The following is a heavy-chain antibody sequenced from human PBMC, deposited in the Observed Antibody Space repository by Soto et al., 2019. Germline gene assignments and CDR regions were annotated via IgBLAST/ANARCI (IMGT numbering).Heavy chain of an antibody. D-gene: IGHD5-12*01. CDR2: IWYDGSNK. V-gene: IGHV3-33*01. J-gene: IGHJ4*02. CDR1: GFTFSSYG. Sequence: GGSLRLSCAASGFTFSSYGMHWVRQAPGKGLEWVAVIWYDGSNKYYADSVKGRFTISRDNSKNTLYLQMNSLRAEETAVYYCATLGYGHFDYWGQGTLVTVSS. CDR3: ATLGYGHFDY.